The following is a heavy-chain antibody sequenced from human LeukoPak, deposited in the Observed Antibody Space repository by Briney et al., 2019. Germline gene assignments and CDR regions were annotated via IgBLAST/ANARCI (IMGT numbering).Heavy chain of an antibody. V-gene: IGHV3-48*01. J-gene: IGHJ4*02. CDR3: ARDQDYDSSGYWSDC. D-gene: IGHD3-22*01. CDR2: IGRSSSTT. CDR1: GFTFSSYN. Sequence: PGGSLRLSCAASGFTFSSYNMNWVRQAPGKGLEGISFIGRSSSTTYYADSVKGRFTISRDYAKNSLYLQMNSLRAEDTAVYYCARDQDYDSSGYWSDCWGQGTLVTVSS.